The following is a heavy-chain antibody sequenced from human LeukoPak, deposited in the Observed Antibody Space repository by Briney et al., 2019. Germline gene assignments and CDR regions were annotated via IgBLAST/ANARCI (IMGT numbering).Heavy chain of an antibody. CDR1: GFTFSSYW. Sequence: GGSLRLSCAASGFTFSSYWMHWVRQAPGKGLEWVAFIRYDGSNKYYADSVKGRFTISRDNSRNTLYLQMNSLRADDTAVYYCAKDISDYGDHYVHDYWGQGTLVIVSS. J-gene: IGHJ4*02. V-gene: IGHV3-30*02. D-gene: IGHD4-17*01. CDR2: IRYDGSNK. CDR3: AKDISDYGDHYVHDY.